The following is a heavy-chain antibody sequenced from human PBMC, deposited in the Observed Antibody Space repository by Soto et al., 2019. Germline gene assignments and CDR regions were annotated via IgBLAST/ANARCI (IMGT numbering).Heavy chain of an antibody. V-gene: IGHV3-21*01. D-gene: IGHD3-9*01. Sequence: GGSLRLSCAASGFTFSSYSMNWVRQAPVKGLEWVSSISSSSSYIYYADSVKGRFTISRDNAKNSLYLQMNSLRAEDTAVYYCARRSLDILTGYSSYYYMDVWGKGTTVTVSS. CDR2: ISSSSSYI. CDR3: ARRSLDILTGYSSYYYMDV. CDR1: GFTFSSYS. J-gene: IGHJ6*03.